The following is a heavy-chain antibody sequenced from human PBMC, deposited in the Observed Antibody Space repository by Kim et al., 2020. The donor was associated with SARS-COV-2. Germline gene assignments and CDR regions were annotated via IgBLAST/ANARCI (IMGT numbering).Heavy chain of an antibody. D-gene: IGHD6-13*01. CDR2: IDPSDSYT. Sequence: GESLKISCKGSGYSFTSYWISWVRQMPGKGLEWMGRIDPSDSYTNYSPSFQGHVTISADKSISTAYLQWSSLKASDTAMYYCARRTHSSSWFSDYWGQGTLVTVSS. CDR3: ARRTHSSSWFSDY. V-gene: IGHV5-10-1*01. CDR1: GYSFTSYW. J-gene: IGHJ4*02.